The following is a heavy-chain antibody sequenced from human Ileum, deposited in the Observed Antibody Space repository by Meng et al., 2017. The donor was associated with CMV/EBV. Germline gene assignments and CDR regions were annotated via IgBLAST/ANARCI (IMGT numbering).Heavy chain of an antibody. CDR3: TTAATDYFDSSAGGGDDFDY. CDR1: NAW. V-gene: IGHV3-15*01. Sequence: NAWMTWVRQAPGKGLEWVGRIKSKTDGGTTDYAAPVKGRFTISRDDSQNTLYLQMISLKTEDTVVYYCTTAATDYFDSSAGGGDDFDYWGQGTLVTVSS. D-gene: IGHD3-22*01. J-gene: IGHJ4*02. CDR2: IKSKTDGGTT.